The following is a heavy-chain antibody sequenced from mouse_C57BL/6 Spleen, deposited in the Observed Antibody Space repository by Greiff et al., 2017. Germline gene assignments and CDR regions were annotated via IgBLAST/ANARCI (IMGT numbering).Heavy chain of an antibody. CDR1: GYTFTSYG. CDR3: ARGGITTPWFAY. Sequence: VQVVESGAELARPGASVKLSCKASGYTFTSYGISWVKQRTGQGLEWIGEIYPRSGNTYYNEKFKGKATLTADKSSSTAYMELRSLTSEDSAVYFCARGGITTPWFAYWGQGTLVTVSA. V-gene: IGHV1-81*01. J-gene: IGHJ3*01. D-gene: IGHD1-1*01. CDR2: IYPRSGNT.